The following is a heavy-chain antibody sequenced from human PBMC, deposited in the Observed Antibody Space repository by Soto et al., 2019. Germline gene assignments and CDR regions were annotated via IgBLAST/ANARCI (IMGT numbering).Heavy chain of an antibody. CDR3: ATLRGYCSGGSCYSYWFDP. CDR1: GGSISSYY. Sequence: SETLSLTCTVSGGSISSYYWSWIRQPPGKGLEWIGYIYYSGSTNYNPSLKSRVTISVDTSKNQFSLKLSSVTAADTAVYYCATLRGYCSGGSCYSYWFDPWGQGTLVTVSS. J-gene: IGHJ5*02. CDR2: IYYSGST. D-gene: IGHD2-15*01. V-gene: IGHV4-59*08.